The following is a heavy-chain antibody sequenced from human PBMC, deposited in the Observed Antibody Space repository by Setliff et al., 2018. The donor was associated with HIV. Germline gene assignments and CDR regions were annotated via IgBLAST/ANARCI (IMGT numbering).Heavy chain of an antibody. CDR3: ARDRETIFGVVILPDDAFDI. J-gene: IGHJ3*02. Sequence: ASVKVSCKASGYSFLSYDISWVRQATGQGLEWMGWMNPDTGYTGFAQKFQGRVTMTRDTSTSTVYMELSSLRSEDTAVYYCARDRETIFGVVILPDDAFDIWGQGTMVTVSS. V-gene: IGHV1-8*01. CDR1: GYSFLSYD. CDR2: MNPDTGYT. D-gene: IGHD3-3*01.